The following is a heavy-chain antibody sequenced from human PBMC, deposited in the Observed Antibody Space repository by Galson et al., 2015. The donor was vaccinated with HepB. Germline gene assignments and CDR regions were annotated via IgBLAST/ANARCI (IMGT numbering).Heavy chain of an antibody. D-gene: IGHD3-3*01. Sequence: SVKVSCKASGYTFTSYAMHWVRQAPGQRLEWMGWINAGNGNTKYSQKFQGRVTITRDTSASTAYMELSSLRSEDTAVYYCARSSRVVNRENDAFDIWGQGTMVTVSS. CDR1: GYTFTSYA. J-gene: IGHJ3*02. CDR2: INAGNGNT. CDR3: ARSSRVVNRENDAFDI. V-gene: IGHV1-3*01.